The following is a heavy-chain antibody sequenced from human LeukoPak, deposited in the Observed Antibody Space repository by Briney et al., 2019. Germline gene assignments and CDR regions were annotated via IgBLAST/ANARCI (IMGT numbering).Heavy chain of an antibody. Sequence: GASVKVSCKASGYTFTSYAMHWVRQAPGQRLEWMGWINAGNGNTKYSQKFQGRVTITRDTSASTAYMELSSLRSDDTAVYYCAREGYSGYDYQVMSGYFDYWGQGTLVTVSS. CDR2: INAGNGNT. V-gene: IGHV1-3*01. CDR1: GYTFTSYA. J-gene: IGHJ4*02. CDR3: AREGYSGYDYQVMSGYFDY. D-gene: IGHD5-12*01.